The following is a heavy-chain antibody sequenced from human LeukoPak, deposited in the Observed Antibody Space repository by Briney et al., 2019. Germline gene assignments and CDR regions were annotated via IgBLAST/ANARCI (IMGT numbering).Heavy chain of an antibody. V-gene: IGHV4-4*07. D-gene: IGHD3-16*02. CDR1: GGSISSYY. CDR3: ARGKEKYDYVWGSYRPHNWFDP. CDR2: IYTSGST. Sequence: SETLSLTCTVSGGSISSYYWSWIRQPAGKGLEWIGRIYTSGSTNYNPSLKSRVTMSVDTSKNQFSLKLSSVTATDTAVYYCARGKEKYDYVWGSYRPHNWFDPWGQGTLVTVSS. J-gene: IGHJ5*02.